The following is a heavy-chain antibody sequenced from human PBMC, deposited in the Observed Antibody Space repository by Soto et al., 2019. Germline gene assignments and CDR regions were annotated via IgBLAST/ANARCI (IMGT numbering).Heavy chain of an antibody. J-gene: IGHJ4*02. CDR1: GGSVSNNY. CDR2: IYNSGTT. CDR3: ARTSRFDS. V-gene: IGHV4-59*02. D-gene: IGHD6-6*01. Sequence: SETLSLTCTVSGGSVSNNYWSWIRQPPGKGLEWIGYIYNSGTTNYNPSLKSRFTISVDTSKNQFSLKLSSVTAADTAVYYCARTSRFDSWGQGTLVTVSS.